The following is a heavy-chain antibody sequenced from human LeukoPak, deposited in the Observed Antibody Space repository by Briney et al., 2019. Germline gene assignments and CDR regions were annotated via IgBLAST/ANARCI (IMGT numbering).Heavy chain of an antibody. V-gene: IGHV3-73*01. D-gene: IGHD5-18*01. CDR2: IRSKANSYAT. CDR3: TSGYSYGHGSYDAFDI. J-gene: IGHJ3*02. Sequence: GGSLRLSCAASGFTFSGSAMHWVRQASGKGLEWVGRIRSKANSYATAYAASVKGRFTISRDDSKNTAYLQMNSLKTEDTAVYYCTSGYSYGHGSYDAFDIWGQGTMVTVSS. CDR1: GFTFSGSA.